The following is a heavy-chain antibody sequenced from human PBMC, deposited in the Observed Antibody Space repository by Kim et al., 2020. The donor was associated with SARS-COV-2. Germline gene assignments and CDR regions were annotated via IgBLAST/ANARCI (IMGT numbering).Heavy chain of an antibody. CDR3: ARGRGMGAFDI. CDR1: GGSFSGYY. V-gene: IGHV4-34*01. J-gene: IGHJ3*02. Sequence: SETLSLTCAVYGGSFSGYYWSWIRQPPGKGLEWIGEINHSGSTNYNPSLKSRVTISVDTSKNQFSLKLSSVTAAGTAVYYCARGRGMGAFDIWGQGTMVTVSS. D-gene: IGHD3-16*01. CDR2: INHSGST.